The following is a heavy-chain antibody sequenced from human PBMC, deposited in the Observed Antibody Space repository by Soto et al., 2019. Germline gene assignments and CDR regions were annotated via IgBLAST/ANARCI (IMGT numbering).Heavy chain of an antibody. J-gene: IGHJ3*02. CDR2: ISAYNGNT. CDR1: GYTFTSYG. CDR3: ARGVTYYDFWSGYYAPKGAFDI. Sequence: ASVKVSCKASGYTFTSYGISWVRQAPGQGLEWMGWISAYNGNTNYAQKLQGRVTMTTDTSTSTAYMELRSLRSDDTAVYYCARGVTYYDFWSGYYAPKGAFDIWGQGTMVTV. V-gene: IGHV1-18*01. D-gene: IGHD3-3*01.